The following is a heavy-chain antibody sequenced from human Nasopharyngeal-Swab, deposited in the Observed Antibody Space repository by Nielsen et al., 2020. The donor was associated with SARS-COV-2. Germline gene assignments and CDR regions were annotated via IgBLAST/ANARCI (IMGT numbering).Heavy chain of an antibody. J-gene: IGHJ4*02. CDR3: ARENDYADEYYFDY. V-gene: IGHV3-23*01. CDR1: GFIFNNNA. CDR2: VSGSGKIT. Sequence: GESLKISCLASGFIFNNNAMTWVRQAPGKGLEWVSTVSGSGKITYYADSVKGRFTISRDNSKNTLYLQMNSLRAEDTAVYYCARENDYADEYYFDYWGQGTLVTVSS. D-gene: IGHD4-17*01.